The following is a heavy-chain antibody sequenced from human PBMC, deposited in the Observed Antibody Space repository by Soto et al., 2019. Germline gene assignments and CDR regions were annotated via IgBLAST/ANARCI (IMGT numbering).Heavy chain of an antibody. D-gene: IGHD2-15*01. J-gene: IGHJ4*02. V-gene: IGHV4-39*01. CDR1: GGSISSSSYY. CDR2: IYYSGST. CDR3: ARHTPAISISDH. Sequence: QLQLQESGPGLVKPSETLSLTCTVSGGSISSSSYYWGWIRQPPGKGLEWIGSIYYSGSTYYNPSPQSRVXXXVXXSKNQCSLKLSSVTAAATAVYYCARHTPAISISDHGGQGTLVTVSS.